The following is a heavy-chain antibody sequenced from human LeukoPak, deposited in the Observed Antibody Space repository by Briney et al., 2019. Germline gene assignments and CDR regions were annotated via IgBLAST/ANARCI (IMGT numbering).Heavy chain of an antibody. V-gene: IGHV3-48*01. D-gene: IGHD1-14*01. Sequence: GGSLRLSCAASGFTFSSYSMNWVRQAPGKGLEWVSYISSSSSTIYYADSVKGRFTISRDNAKNSLYLQMNSLRAEDTAVYYCARLRNLYYFDYWGQGTLVTVFS. CDR3: ARLRNLYYFDY. J-gene: IGHJ4*02. CDR1: GFTFSSYS. CDR2: ISSSSSTI.